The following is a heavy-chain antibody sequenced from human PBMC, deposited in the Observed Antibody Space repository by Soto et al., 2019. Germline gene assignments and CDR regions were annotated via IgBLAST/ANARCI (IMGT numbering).Heavy chain of an antibody. J-gene: IGHJ4*02. CDR3: ATELRYLEWFTRPDY. Sequence: GGSLRLSCAASGFTFSSYWMHWVRQAPGKGLVWVSRINSDGSSTSYADSMGGRFTISRDNSKNTLYLQMNSLRAEDTAVYYCATELRYLEWFTRPDYWGQGTLVNVS. D-gene: IGHD3-3*01. CDR1: GFTFSSYW. CDR2: INSDGSST. V-gene: IGHV3-74*01.